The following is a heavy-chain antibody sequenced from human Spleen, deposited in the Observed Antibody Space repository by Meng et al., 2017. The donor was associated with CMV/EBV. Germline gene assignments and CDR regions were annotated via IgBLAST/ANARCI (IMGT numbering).Heavy chain of an antibody. V-gene: IGHV3-9*01. J-gene: IGHJ5*02. CDR2: INWNSGTI. CDR1: GFTFDDYA. D-gene: IGHD3-10*01. Sequence: GGSLRLSCAASGFTFDDYAMHWVRQTPGKGLEWVSGINWNSGTIAYADSVKGRFTISRDNAKNSLYLQMNSLRAEDTALYYCARARFSGLRVAGFNWFDPWGQGTLVTVSS. CDR3: ARARFSGLRVAGFNWFDP.